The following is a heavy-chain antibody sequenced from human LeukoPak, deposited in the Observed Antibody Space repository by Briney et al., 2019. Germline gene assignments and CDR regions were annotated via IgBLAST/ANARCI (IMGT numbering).Heavy chain of an antibody. J-gene: IGHJ4*02. D-gene: IGHD4-17*01. CDR2: ISGGGGST. Sequence: GGSLRLSCAASGFTFSSYAMSWVRQAPGKGLEWVSAISGGGGSTYYADSVKGRFTISRDNSKNTLYLQTNSLRAEDTAVYYCAKERQTGDYFTSDYWGQGTLVTVSS. V-gene: IGHV3-23*01. CDR3: AKERQTGDYFTSDY. CDR1: GFTFSSYA.